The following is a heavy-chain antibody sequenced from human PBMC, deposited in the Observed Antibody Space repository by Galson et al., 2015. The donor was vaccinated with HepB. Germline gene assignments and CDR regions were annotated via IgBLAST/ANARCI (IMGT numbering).Heavy chain of an antibody. D-gene: IGHD3-3*01. CDR3: ARGSDFWSGYSKWFDP. Sequence: SVKVSCKASGYAFTGYHMHWVRQAPGQGLEWMGRINPNSGGTNSAQKFQGRVTMTRDTSNRTVYMELSRLRSDDTAVYYCARGSDFWSGYSKWFDPWGQGTLVTVSS. V-gene: IGHV1-2*06. CDR1: GYAFTGYH. CDR2: INPNSGGT. J-gene: IGHJ5*02.